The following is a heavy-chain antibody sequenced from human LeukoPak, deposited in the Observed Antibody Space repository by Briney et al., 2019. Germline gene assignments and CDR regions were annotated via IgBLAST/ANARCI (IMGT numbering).Heavy chain of an antibody. J-gene: IGHJ4*02. D-gene: IGHD2-2*01. Sequence: GASVKVSCKASGYTFTSYGISWVRQAPGQGLEWMGWISAYNGNTNYAQKLQGRVTMTTDTSTSAAYMELRSLRSDDTAVYYCARDSCSSTSCPFFGYWGQGTLVTVSS. CDR3: ARDSCSSTSCPFFGY. V-gene: IGHV1-18*01. CDR2: ISAYNGNT. CDR1: GYTFTSYG.